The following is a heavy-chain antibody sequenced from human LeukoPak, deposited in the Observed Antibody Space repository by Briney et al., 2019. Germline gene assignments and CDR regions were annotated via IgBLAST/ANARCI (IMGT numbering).Heavy chain of an antibody. D-gene: IGHD3-22*01. Sequence: GGSLRLSCAASGFTFSSHGMHWVRQAPGKGLEGVAVISYDGSNKYYADSVKGRFAISRDNSKNTLYLQMNSLRAEDTAVYYCAKGGYYDSSGYPDAFDIWGQGTMVTVSS. J-gene: IGHJ3*02. CDR3: AKGGYYDSSGYPDAFDI. CDR2: ISYDGSNK. V-gene: IGHV3-30*18. CDR1: GFTFSSHG.